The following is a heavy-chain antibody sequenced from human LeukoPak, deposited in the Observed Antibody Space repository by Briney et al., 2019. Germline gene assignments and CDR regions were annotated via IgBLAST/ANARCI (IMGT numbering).Heavy chain of an antibody. J-gene: IGHJ4*02. CDR1: GYTLTELS. D-gene: IGHD5-18*01. CDR3: ATDQPGYSYGDGYFDH. Sequence: ASVKVSCKVSGYTLTELSMHWVRQAPGKGLEWMGGFDPEDGETIYAQKFQGRVTMTEDTSTDTAYMELSSLRSEDTAVYYCATDQPGYSYGDGYFDHWGQGTLVTVSS. CDR2: FDPEDGET. V-gene: IGHV1-24*01.